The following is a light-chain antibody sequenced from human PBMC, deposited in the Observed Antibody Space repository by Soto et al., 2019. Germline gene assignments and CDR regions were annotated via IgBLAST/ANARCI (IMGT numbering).Light chain of an antibody. CDR2: DTS. J-gene: IGKJ4*01. CDR3: QRYNSWPLT. V-gene: IGKV3-15*01. Sequence: EIAMTQSPATLSVSPGXRATLSCRASQSVSSKLAWFQQKPGQPPRLLIYDTSTRATGVPARFSGSRSGTEFALTINSLQSEDFAVYYCQRYNSWPLTFGGGTKV. CDR1: QSVSSK.